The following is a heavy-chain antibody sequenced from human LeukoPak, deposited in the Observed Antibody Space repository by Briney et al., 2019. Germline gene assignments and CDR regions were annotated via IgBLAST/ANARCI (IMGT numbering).Heavy chain of an antibody. CDR1: GFTFSSYA. Sequence: GGSLRLSCAASGFTFSSYAMSWVRQAPGKGLEWVSAISASGGSTYYADSVKGRFTISRDNSQNTLYLQVNSLRAEDTAVYYRAKGLVPAAIRVVDYWGQGTLVTVSS. V-gene: IGHV3-23*01. D-gene: IGHD2-2*01. CDR2: ISASGGST. J-gene: IGHJ4*02. CDR3: AKGLVPAAIRVVDY.